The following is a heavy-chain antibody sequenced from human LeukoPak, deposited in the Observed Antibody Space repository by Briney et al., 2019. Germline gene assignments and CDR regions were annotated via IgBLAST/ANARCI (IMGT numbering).Heavy chain of an antibody. CDR1: GGSISSYY. CDR3: ARGGYSGYDWGFLGYYYYYMDV. Sequence: SETLSLTCTVSGGSISSYYWSWIRQPPGKGLEWIGYIYYSGSTNYNPSLKSRVTISVDTSKNQFSLKLSSVTAADTAVYYCARGGYSGYDWGFLGYYYYYMDVWGKGTTVTVSS. CDR2: IYYSGST. D-gene: IGHD5-12*01. J-gene: IGHJ6*03. V-gene: IGHV4-59*01.